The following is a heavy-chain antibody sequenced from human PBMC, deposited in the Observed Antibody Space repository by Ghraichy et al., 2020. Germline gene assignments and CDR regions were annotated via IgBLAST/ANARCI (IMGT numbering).Heavy chain of an antibody. D-gene: IGHD3-3*01. CDR2: IYSGGST. CDR3: ARAHVLRFFRSNYFDY. CDR1: GFTVSSNY. V-gene: IGHV3-53*01. J-gene: IGHJ4*02. Sequence: GGSLRLSCAASGFTVSSNYMSWVRQAPGKGLEWVSVIYSGGSTYYADSVKGRFTISRDNSKNTLYLQMNSLRAEDTAVYYCARAHVLRFFRSNYFDYWGQGTLVTVSS.